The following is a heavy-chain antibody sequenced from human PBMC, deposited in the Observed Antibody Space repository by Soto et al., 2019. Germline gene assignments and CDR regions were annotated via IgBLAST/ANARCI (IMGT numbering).Heavy chain of an antibody. J-gene: IGHJ4*02. CDR3: ARASSSSSAADY. D-gene: IGHD6-6*01. V-gene: IGHV4-31*03. CDR2: IYDTESA. Sequence: SETLSLTCSVSGASIGSATYYWSWIRLHQGTGLEWIGYIYDTESAYYNPSLKSRVSISMDTSENHFAMRLTSVTAADSAVYYCARASSSSSAADYWGQGLQVTVSS. CDR1: GASIGSATYY.